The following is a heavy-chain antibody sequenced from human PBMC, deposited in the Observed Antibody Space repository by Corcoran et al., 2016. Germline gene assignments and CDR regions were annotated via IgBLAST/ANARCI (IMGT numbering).Heavy chain of an antibody. V-gene: IGHV4-4*07. Sequence: QVQLQESGPGLVKPSETLSLTCTVSGGSISNYYWSWIRQSAGQGLEWIGRILISGTTNYNPSLKSRISMSLATSKNQFSLKLSSMTAADTAVYYWAGEGPPDYGGNPMFDYWGQGILVTVSS. CDR3: AGEGPPDYGGNPMFDY. J-gene: IGHJ4*02. D-gene: IGHD4-17*01. CDR2: ILISGTT. CDR1: GGSISNYY.